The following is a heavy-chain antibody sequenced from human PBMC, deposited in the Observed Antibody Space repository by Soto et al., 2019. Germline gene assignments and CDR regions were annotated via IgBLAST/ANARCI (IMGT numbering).Heavy chain of an antibody. D-gene: IGHD1-7*01. CDR2: MSYDGANK. V-gene: IGHV3-30*18. J-gene: IGHJ6*02. CDR3: AKDKDDVGNYAGFYGMDV. CDR1: GFTFSNYG. Sequence: QVQLVESGGGVVQPGRSLRLSCAASGFTFSNYGIHWVRQAPGKGLEWVAVMSYDGANKYYADSVKGRFTISRDNPKNTLYLQMNSRRTEDTAVYYCAKDKDDVGNYAGFYGMDVWGQGTTVTVSS.